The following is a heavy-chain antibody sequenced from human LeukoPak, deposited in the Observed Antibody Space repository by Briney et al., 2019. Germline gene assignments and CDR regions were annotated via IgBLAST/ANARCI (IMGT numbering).Heavy chain of an antibody. Sequence: GASVKVSCKASGYTLSGFYMHWVRQAPGQGLEWMGWINPTTGGTNYAQKLQGRVTMTTDTSTTTAYMELRSLRSDDTAVYYCARDPQVVAARRWLYYFDYWGQGTLVTVSS. V-gene: IGHV1-2*02. CDR3: ARDPQVVAARRWLYYFDY. CDR2: INPTTGGT. CDR1: GYTLSGFY. J-gene: IGHJ4*02. D-gene: IGHD2-15*01.